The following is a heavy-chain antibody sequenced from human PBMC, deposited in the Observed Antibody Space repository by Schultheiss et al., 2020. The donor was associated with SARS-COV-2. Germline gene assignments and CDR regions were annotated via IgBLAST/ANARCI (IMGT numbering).Heavy chain of an antibody. CDR2: ISETSHLI. CDR1: GFTFSTYS. Sequence: GGSLRLSCVASGFTFSTYSMNWVRQAPGKGLEWLSYISETSHLIYYADSVKGRLTVSRDNAKNALYLEMSSLRGEDTAVYYCARDNYGSGAPMYYYGMDVWGQGTTVTVSS. CDR3: ARDNYGSGAPMYYYGMDV. D-gene: IGHD3-10*01. V-gene: IGHV3-48*04. J-gene: IGHJ6*02.